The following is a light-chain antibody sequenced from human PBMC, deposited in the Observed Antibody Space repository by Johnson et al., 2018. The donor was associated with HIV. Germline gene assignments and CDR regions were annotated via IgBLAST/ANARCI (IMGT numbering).Light chain of an antibody. CDR3: GTWDSSLSAYV. J-gene: IGLJ1*01. CDR2: ENN. CDR1: SSNIGNNY. V-gene: IGLV1-51*02. Sequence: QPVLTQPPSVSAAPGQKVTISCSGSSSNIGNNYVSWYQQLPGTAPKLLIYENNKRPSGIPDRFSGSKSGTSATLGITGLQTCDEADYYCGTWDSSLSAYVFGTGTKVTVL.